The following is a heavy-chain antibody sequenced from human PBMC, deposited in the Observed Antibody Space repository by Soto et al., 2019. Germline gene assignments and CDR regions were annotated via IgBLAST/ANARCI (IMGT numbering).Heavy chain of an antibody. CDR2: ISAYNGNT. CDR3: ARDARARHDFWSGYYKYYFDY. Sequence: GASVKVSCKASGYTFTSYGISWVRQAPGQGLEWMGWISAYNGNTNHAQKLQGRVTMTTDTSTSTAYMELRSLRSDDTAVYYCARDARARHDFWSGYYKYYFDYWGQGTLVTVSS. CDR1: GYTFTSYG. J-gene: IGHJ4*02. V-gene: IGHV1-18*04. D-gene: IGHD3-3*01.